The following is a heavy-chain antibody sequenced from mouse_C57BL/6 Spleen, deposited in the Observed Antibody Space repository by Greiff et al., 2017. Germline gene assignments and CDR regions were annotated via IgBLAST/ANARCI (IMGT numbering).Heavy chain of an antibody. CDR2: IDPSDSYT. J-gene: IGHJ3*01. D-gene: IGHD2-4*01. CDR3: ARRDTYYEYDEALAY. CDR1: GYTFTSYW. V-gene: IGHV1-69*01. Sequence: QVQLQQPGAELVMPGASVKLSCKASGYTFTSYWMHWVKQRPGQGLEWIGEIDPSDSYTNYNQKFKGKSTLTVDKSSSTAYMQLSSLTSEDSAVYYCARRDTYYEYDEALAYWGQGTLVTVSA.